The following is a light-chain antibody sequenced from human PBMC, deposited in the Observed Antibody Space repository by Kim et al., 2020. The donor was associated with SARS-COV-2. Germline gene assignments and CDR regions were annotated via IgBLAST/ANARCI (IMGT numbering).Light chain of an antibody. CDR1: TSNFVNNY. CDR3: GSWDSSLSTYV. Sequence: GQKVTISCSVGTSNFVNNYVARYQQLPGTAPKLLMYDNRKRPSGIPDRFSGSKSGTSATLGITGLQTGDEADYYCGSWDSSLSTYVFGGGTKVTVL. V-gene: IGLV1-51*01. CDR2: DNR. J-gene: IGLJ1*01.